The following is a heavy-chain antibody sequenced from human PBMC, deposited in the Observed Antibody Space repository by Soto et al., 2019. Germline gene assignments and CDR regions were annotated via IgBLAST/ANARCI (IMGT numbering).Heavy chain of an antibody. V-gene: IGHV6-1*01. CDR1: VDSVSSGTAT. CDR2: TYYRSNWYT. CDR3: ARLIGNSWLDS. J-gene: IGHJ5*01. Sequence: PSQTLSLTCAISVDSVSSGTATWSWIRQSPSRGLEWLGRTYYRSNWYTDYAVSVKGRITISPDTSNNQLSLQLNSVTPDDTAVYYCARLIGNSWLDSWGQGTLVTVSS. D-gene: IGHD2-8*01.